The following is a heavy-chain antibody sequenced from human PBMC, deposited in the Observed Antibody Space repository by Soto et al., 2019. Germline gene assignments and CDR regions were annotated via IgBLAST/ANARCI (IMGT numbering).Heavy chain of an antibody. Sequence: ESGGGLVQPGRSLRLSCAASGFTFDDYAMHWVRQAPGKGLEWVSGISWNSGSIGYADSVKGRFTISRDNAKNSLYLQMNSLRAEDTALYYCAKDQMAVVVPAAAFDYWGQGTLVTVSS. J-gene: IGHJ4*02. CDR2: ISWNSGSI. V-gene: IGHV3-9*01. D-gene: IGHD2-2*01. CDR1: GFTFDDYA. CDR3: AKDQMAVVVPAAAFDY.